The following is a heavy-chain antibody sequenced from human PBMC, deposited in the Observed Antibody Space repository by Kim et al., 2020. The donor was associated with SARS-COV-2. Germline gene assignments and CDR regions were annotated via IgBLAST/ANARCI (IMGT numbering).Heavy chain of an antibody. D-gene: IGHD3-9*01. CDR1: GFTFSSYG. Sequence: GGSLRLSCAASGFTFSSYGMHWVRQAPGKGLEWVAVISYDGSNKYYADSVKGRFTISRDNSKNTLYLQMNSLRAEDTAVYYCAKDPRYYDILTGYLVGQQMYYYYGLDVWGQGTTVTVSS. CDR3: AKDPRYYDILTGYLVGQQMYYYYGLDV. CDR2: ISYDGSNK. J-gene: IGHJ6*02. V-gene: IGHV3-30*18.